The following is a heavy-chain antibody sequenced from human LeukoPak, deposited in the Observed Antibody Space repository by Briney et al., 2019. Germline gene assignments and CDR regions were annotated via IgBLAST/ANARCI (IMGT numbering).Heavy chain of an antibody. Sequence: GGSLRLSCAASGFTFRSYGMSWVSQAQGKGLEWVSAISGRGGRTEYADSVKGRYTISRKNSKNTPYLQMNRLRAEETAVYYSAKADILTGYFEYWGQGTLVTVSS. CDR1: GFTFRSYG. CDR3: AKADILTGYFEY. D-gene: IGHD3-9*01. J-gene: IGHJ4*02. CDR2: ISGRGGRT. V-gene: IGHV3-23*01.